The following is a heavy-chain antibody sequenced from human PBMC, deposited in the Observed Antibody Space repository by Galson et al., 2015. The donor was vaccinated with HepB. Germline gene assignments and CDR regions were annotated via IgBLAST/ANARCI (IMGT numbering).Heavy chain of an antibody. CDR3: ARVTYGSGSYFFDP. D-gene: IGHD6-19*01. J-gene: IGHJ5*02. V-gene: IGHV3-7*01. Sequence: SLRLSCAASGFTFSSYWMSWVRQAPGEGLEWVANIKEDGSQVYYVDSVKGRFTISRDNPKNSLYLQMNSLRAEDTALYYCARVTYGSGSYFFDPWGQGTLVTVSS. CDR2: IKEDGSQV. CDR1: GFTFSSYW.